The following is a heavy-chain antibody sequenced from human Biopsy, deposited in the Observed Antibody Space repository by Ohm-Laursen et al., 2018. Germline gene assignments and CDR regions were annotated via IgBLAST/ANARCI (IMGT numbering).Heavy chain of an antibody. CDR1: GFTFTHAW. J-gene: IGHJ4*02. CDR3: AKAGRGYIDY. Sequence: GSLRLSCTASGFTFTHAWMSWVRQGPGKGLEWVSRFNSDGTDTTYADSVKGRFTISRDNAKNTLYLQMNSLRVEDTAVYYCAKAGRGYIDYWGQGTLVIVSS. CDR2: FNSDGTDT. V-gene: IGHV3-74*01. D-gene: IGHD5-18*01.